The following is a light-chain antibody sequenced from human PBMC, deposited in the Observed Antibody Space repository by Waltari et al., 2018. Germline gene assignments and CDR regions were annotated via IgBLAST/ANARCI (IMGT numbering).Light chain of an antibody. CDR1: SSNIGNNY. CDR2: ENT. Sequence: QSVLTQPPSVSAAPGQRVTISCSGGSSNIGNNYVSWYRQFPGTAPKLLIYENTERPYGIPGRVAGSKSGTSATLDITGLQAGDEADYYCGTWDSSLSGAVFGGGTHLTVL. J-gene: IGLJ7*01. V-gene: IGLV1-51*02. CDR3: GTWDSSLSGAV.